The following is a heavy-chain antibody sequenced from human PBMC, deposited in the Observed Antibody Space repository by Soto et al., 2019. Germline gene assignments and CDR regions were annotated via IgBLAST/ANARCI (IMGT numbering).Heavy chain of an antibody. V-gene: IGHV1-2*04. CDR3: AKALGAVAGSYYYYDGMDV. CDR1: GYTFTGYY. CDR2: INPNSGGT. J-gene: IGHJ6*02. Sequence: QVQLVQSGAEVKKPGASVKVSCKASGYTFTGYYMHWVRQAPGQGLEWMGWINPNSGGTNYAQKFQGWVTMTRDTSISTAYMELSRLRSDDTAVYYCAKALGAVAGSYYYYDGMDVWGQGTTVTVSS. D-gene: IGHD6-19*01.